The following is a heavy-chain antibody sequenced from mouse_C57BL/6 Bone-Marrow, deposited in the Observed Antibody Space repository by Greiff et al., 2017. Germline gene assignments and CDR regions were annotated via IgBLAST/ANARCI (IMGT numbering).Heavy chain of an antibody. CDR1: GYTFTDYN. J-gene: IGHJ2*01. CDR2: INPNNGGT. CDR3: ARGATVVARGY. V-gene: IGHV1-22*01. D-gene: IGHD1-1*01. Sequence: EVQLVESGPELVKPGASVKMSCKASGYTFTDYNMHWVKQSHGKSLEWIGYINPNNGGTSYNQKVKGKATLTINKSSSTAYMELRSLTSEDSAGYYCARGATVVARGYWGQGTTLTVSS.